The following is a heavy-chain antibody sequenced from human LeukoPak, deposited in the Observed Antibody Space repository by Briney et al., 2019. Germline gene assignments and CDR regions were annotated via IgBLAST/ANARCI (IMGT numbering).Heavy chain of an antibody. CDR3: ARGVDSSGYYWDFDY. J-gene: IGHJ4*02. Sequence: DPSETLSLTCAVYGGSFSGYYWSRIRQPPGKGLEWIGEINHSGSTNYNPSLKSRVTISVDTSKNQFSLKLSSVTAADTAVYYCARGVDSSGYYWDFDYWGQGTLVTVSS. CDR1: GGSFSGYY. CDR2: INHSGST. D-gene: IGHD3-22*01. V-gene: IGHV4-34*01.